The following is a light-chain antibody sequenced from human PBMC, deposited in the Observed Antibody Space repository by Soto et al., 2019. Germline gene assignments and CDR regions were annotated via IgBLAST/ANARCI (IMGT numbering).Light chain of an antibody. CDR1: SSNIGGRF. CDR2: SNN. Sequence: QSVLTQPPSASATPGQRVTISCSGSSSNIGGRFVYWYQHLPGTAPKLLIYSNNQRPSGVPDRFSGSKSGTSAFLAISGLRSGDEAYYYCAAWDDSLSGPVFGGGTKLTVL. J-gene: IGLJ2*01. V-gene: IGLV1-47*02. CDR3: AAWDDSLSGPV.